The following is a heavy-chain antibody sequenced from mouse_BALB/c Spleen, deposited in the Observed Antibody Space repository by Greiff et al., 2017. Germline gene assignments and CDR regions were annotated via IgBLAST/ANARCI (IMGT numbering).Heavy chain of an antibody. CDR3: VRSSGWYFDV. D-gene: IGHD3-1*01. V-gene: IGHV3-6*02. J-gene: IGHJ1*01. Sequence: DVQLVESGPGLVKPSQSLSLTCSVTGYSITSGYYWNWIRQFPGNKLEWMGYISYDGSNNYNPSLKNRISITRDTSKNQFFLKLNSVTTEDTATYYCVRSSGWYFDVWGAGTTVTVSS. CDR1: GYSITSGYY. CDR2: ISYDGSN.